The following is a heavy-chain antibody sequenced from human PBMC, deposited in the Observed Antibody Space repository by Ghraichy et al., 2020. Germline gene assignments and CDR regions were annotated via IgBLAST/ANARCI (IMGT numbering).Heavy chain of an antibody. Sequence: GGSLRLSCAASGFTFSSYAMSWVRQAPGKGLEWVSAISGSGGSTYYADSVRGRFTISRDNSRNTLYLQMNSLRAEDTAVYYCAKGGYYYDSDATFKFDYWGQETLLTVS. D-gene: IGHD3-22*01. CDR3: AKGGYYYDSDATFKFDY. CDR1: GFTFSSYA. CDR2: ISGSGGST. J-gene: IGHJ4*02. V-gene: IGHV3-23*01.